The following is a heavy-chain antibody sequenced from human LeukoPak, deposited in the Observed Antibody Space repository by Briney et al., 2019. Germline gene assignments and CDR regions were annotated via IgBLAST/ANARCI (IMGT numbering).Heavy chain of an antibody. J-gene: IGHJ3*02. V-gene: IGHV4-34*01. CDR1: GGSFSGYS. CDR2: INHSGST. Sequence: SETLSLTCAVYGGSFSGYSWSWIRQPPGKGLEWIGEINHSGSTNYNPSLKSRVTISVDTSKNQFSLKLSSVTAADTAVYYCARGRVFELKWRGSYSVENAFDIWGQGTTVTVSS. CDR3: ARGRVFELKWRGSYSVENAFDI. D-gene: IGHD4-4*01.